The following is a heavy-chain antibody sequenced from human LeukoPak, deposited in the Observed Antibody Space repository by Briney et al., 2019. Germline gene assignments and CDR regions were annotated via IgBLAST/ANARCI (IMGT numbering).Heavy chain of an antibody. CDR1: GFTFSSYA. CDR2: ISHNAGNT. V-gene: IGHV3-23*01. J-gene: IGHJ6*02. CDR3: AKGDAAVTDYSGMDV. D-gene: IGHD4-11*01. Sequence: PGGSLRLSCAASGFTFSSYAMNWVRQAPGKGLQWVSAISHNAGNTYYADSVKGRFTISRDNSKNTLYLQLNSLRAEDTAVYYCAKGDAAVTDYSGMDVWGQGTTVTVSS.